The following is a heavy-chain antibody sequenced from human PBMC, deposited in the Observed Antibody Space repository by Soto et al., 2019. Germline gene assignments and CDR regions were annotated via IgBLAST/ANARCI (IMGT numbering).Heavy chain of an antibody. Sequence: EVKLLETGGGSVQPGGSLRLSCAVSGFNLTNYEMNWVRQVPGKGLEWISKIRGSSNNIYYADSVKGRFTISRDNANNLLFLQMNSLRAEDTAVYSCVRDRSGSYLEGFDYWGQGTLVTVSS. J-gene: IGHJ4*02. D-gene: IGHD1-26*01. CDR2: IRGSSNNI. V-gene: IGHV3-48*03. CDR3: VRDRSGSYLEGFDY. CDR1: GFNLTNYE.